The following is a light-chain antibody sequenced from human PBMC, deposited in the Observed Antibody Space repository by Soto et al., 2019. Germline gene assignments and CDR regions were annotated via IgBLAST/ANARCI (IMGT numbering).Light chain of an antibody. V-gene: IGLV2-23*02. J-gene: IGLJ7*01. CDR3: CSYAGSTTFV. CDR1: SSDVGRYNL. Sequence: QSVLTQPASVSGSPGQSITISCIGTSSDVGRYNLVSWYQQHPGRAPKLMIYEVNKRPSGVSNRFSASKSGNTASLTISGLQAEDEADYYCCSYAGSTTFVFGGGTQLTVL. CDR2: EVN.